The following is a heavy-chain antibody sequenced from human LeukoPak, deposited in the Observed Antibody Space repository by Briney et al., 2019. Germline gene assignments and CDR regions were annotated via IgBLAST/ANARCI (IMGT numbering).Heavy chain of an antibody. CDR3: ATSAGYSSGWYLDDY. V-gene: IGHV1-8*02. CDR1: GYTFTGYF. D-gene: IGHD6-19*01. J-gene: IGHJ4*02. Sequence: ASVKVSCKTSGYTFTGYFIHWVRQAPGQGLEWMGWMIPNSGNTGYAQKFQGRVTMTRNTSISTAYMELSSLRSEDTAVYYCATSAGYSSGWYLDDYWGQGTLVTVSS. CDR2: MIPNSGNT.